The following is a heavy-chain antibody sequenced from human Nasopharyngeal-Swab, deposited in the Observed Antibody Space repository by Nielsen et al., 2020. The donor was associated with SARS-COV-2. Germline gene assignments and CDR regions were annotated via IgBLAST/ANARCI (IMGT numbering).Heavy chain of an antibody. CDR3: AISFRESLMDV. D-gene: IGHD3-10*01. Sequence: GGSLRLSCAASGFTFSSYAMHWVRQAPGKGLEWVAVISYDGSNKYYADSVKGRFTISRDNSKNTLYLQMNSLRAEDTAVYYCAISFRESLMDVWGQGTTVTVSS. V-gene: IGHV3-30-3*01. CDR2: ISYDGSNK. J-gene: IGHJ6*02. CDR1: GFTFSSYA.